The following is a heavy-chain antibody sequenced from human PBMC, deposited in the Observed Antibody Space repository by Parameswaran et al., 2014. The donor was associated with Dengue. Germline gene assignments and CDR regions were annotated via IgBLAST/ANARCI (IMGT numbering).Heavy chain of an antibody. CDR3: ARGHRAGGYS. D-gene: IGHD3-10*01. CDR2: MNPNSGNT. J-gene: IGHJ4*02. Sequence: WVRQAPGQGLEWMGWMNPNSGNTGYAQKFQGRVTMTRDTSISTAYMELSSLRSEDTALYFCARGHRAGGYSWGQGTLVTVSS. V-gene: IGHV1-8*01.